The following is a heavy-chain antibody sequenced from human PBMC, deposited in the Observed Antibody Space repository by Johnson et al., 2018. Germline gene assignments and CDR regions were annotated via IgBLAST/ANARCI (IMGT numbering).Heavy chain of an antibody. V-gene: IGHV3-15*07. J-gene: IGHJ1*01. Sequence: VQLVQSGGGLVQPGGSLRLSCAASGFTFSNSDINWVHQAPGKGLEWVGRIRSKNDGGTADYAAPVKDRFTFSRDDSKKTVYLQMHSLKIEDTAVYYCIKPGDNCRGYCLQDWGQGGLVTVSS. D-gene: IGHD2-21*02. CDR3: IKPGDNCRGYCLQD. CDR1: GFTFSNSD. CDR2: IRSKNDGGTA.